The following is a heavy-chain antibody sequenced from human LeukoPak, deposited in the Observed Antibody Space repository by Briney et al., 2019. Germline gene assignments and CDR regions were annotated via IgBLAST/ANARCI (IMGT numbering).Heavy chain of an antibody. CDR3: ARDLEGGSGWYKDY. D-gene: IGHD6-19*01. V-gene: IGHV1-2*02. J-gene: IGHJ4*02. CDR1: GYTFTNYG. Sequence: GASVKVSCKASGYTFTNYGISWVRQAPGQGLEWMGWINPNSGGTNYAQKFQGRVTMTRDTSISTAYMELSRLRSDDTAVYYCARDLEGGSGWYKDYWGQGTLVTVSS. CDR2: INPNSGGT.